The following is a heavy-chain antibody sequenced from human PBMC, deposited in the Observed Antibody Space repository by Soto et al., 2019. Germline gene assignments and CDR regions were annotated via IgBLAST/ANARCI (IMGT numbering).Heavy chain of an antibody. CDR1: GFTFSGLG. Sequence: QVQLVESEGGVVQPGRSLSFACAASGFTFSGLGMHWVRQAPGKGLEWVAVIRYDGSNIYYADAVKGRFTISRDNSKDTLYLQMNSLGADDTAVYYCARDGVGHTTFFGYFDYWGQGTLVTVSS. J-gene: IGHJ4*02. D-gene: IGHD1-26*01. CDR2: IRYDGSNI. V-gene: IGHV3-33*01. CDR3: ARDGVGHTTFFGYFDY.